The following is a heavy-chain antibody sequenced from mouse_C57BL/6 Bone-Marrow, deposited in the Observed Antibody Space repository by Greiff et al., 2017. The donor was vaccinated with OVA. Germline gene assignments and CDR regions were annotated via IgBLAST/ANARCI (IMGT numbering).Heavy chain of an antibody. Sequence: QVQLQQPGAELVKPGASVKLSCKASGYTFTSYWMHWVKQRPGQGLEWIGMIHPNSGSTNYNEKFKSKATLTVDKSSSTAYMQLSSLTSEDSAVYYCATIFYDYDEVWAMDYWGQGTAVTVSS. J-gene: IGHJ4*01. CDR1: GYTFTSYW. V-gene: IGHV1-64*01. D-gene: IGHD2-4*01. CDR3: ATIFYDYDEVWAMDY. CDR2: IHPNSGST.